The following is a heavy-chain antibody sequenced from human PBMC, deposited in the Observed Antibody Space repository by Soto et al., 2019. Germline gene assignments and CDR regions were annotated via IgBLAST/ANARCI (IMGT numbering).Heavy chain of an antibody. V-gene: IGHV3-73*01. Sequence: EVQLVESGGGLVQPGGSLKLSCAASGFTFSGSAMHWVRQASGKGLEWVGRIRSKANSYATAYAASVKGRFTISRDDSKNTAYLQMNSLKTEDTAVYYCTRLSGPDDDYGPPWGQGTLVTVSS. CDR2: IRSKANSYAT. J-gene: IGHJ5*02. CDR1: GFTFSGSA. D-gene: IGHD3-10*01. CDR3: TRLSGPDDDYGPP.